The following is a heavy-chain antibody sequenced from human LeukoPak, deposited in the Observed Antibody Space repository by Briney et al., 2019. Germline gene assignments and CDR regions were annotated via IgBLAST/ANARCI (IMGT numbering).Heavy chain of an antibody. J-gene: IGHJ4*02. Sequence: GSLRLSCAASGFTFSSYWMHWVRQAPGKGLVWVSRINSDGSRTYYADSVKGRFTISIDNAKNTLYPQMNSLRAEDTAVYYCARARGNNYGFFDYWGQGILVTVSS. CDR3: ARARGNNYGFFDY. V-gene: IGHV3-74*01. D-gene: IGHD3/OR15-3a*01. CDR1: GFTFSSYW. CDR2: INSDGSRT.